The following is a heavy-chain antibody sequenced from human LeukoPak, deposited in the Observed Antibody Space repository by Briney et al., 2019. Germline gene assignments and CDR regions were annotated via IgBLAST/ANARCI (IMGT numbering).Heavy chain of an antibody. D-gene: IGHD2-15*01. CDR3: ARDGYCSGGSCYTDYYYYGMDV. V-gene: IGHV1-18*01. CDR2: ISAYNGNT. Sequence: ASVKVSCKASGYTFTSYGISRVRQAPGQGLEWMGWISAYNGNTNYAQKLQGRVTMTTDTSTSTAYMELRSLRSDDTAVYYCARDGYCSGGSCYTDYYYYGMDVWGQGTTVTVSS. J-gene: IGHJ6*02. CDR1: GYTFTSYG.